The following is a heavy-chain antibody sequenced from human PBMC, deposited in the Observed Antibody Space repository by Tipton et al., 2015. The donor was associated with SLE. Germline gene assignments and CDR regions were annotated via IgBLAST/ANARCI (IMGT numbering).Heavy chain of an antibody. V-gene: IGHV5-10-1*01. CDR1: GYRFTSNW. CDR3: ARTSYDTSGYNWLDP. D-gene: IGHD3-22*01. Sequence: VQLVQSGAEVKKPGESLKISCKGSGYRFTSNWIAWVRQMPGKGLEWMGRIDPSGYHTDYSPSFEGHVAISTAVSINTAYLQWSSLKASDSAIYYCARTSYDTSGYNWLDPWGQGTLVTVSS. J-gene: IGHJ5*02. CDR2: IDPSGYHT.